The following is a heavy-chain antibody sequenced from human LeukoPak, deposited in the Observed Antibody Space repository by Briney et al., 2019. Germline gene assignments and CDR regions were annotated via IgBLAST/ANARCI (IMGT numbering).Heavy chain of an antibody. V-gene: IGHV1-2*02. Sequence: ASVKVSCKASGYTFTGYYMHWVRQAPGQGLEWMGWINPDSGDTNYEQKFQGRVTMTRDTSINTAHMELSRLRSDDTAVYYCVRSIFSSFDPWGLGTLVTVSS. CDR2: INPDSGDT. D-gene: IGHD2-21*01. CDR3: VRSIFSSFDP. J-gene: IGHJ5*02. CDR1: GYTFTGYY.